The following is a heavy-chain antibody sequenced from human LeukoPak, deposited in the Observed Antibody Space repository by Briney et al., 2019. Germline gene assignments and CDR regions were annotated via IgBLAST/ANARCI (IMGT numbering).Heavy chain of an antibody. J-gene: IGHJ6*03. CDR1: GDSVSSNSAA. D-gene: IGHD6-19*01. V-gene: IGHV6-1*01. CDR2: TYYRSKWYN. Sequence: SQTLSLTCAISGDSVSSNSAAWNWIRQSPSRGLEWPGRTYYRSKWYNDYAVSVKSRITINPDTSKNQFSLQLNSVTPEDTAVYYCARDLGDSSGWYGGSEYYYYMDVWGKGTTVTISS. CDR3: ARDLGDSSGWYGGSEYYYYMDV.